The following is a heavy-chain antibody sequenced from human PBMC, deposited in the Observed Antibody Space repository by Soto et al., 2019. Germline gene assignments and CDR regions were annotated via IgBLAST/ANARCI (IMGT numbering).Heavy chain of an antibody. D-gene: IGHD2-2*01. CDR3: ARASFDIVVVPAARVLYYYYMDV. CDR2: ISSSSSYI. Sequence: EVQLVESGGGLVKPGGSLRLSCAASGFTFSSYSMNWVRQAPGKGLEWVSSISSSSSYIYYADSVKGRFTISRDNAKNSLYLQMNSLRAEDTAVYYCARASFDIVVVPAARVLYYYYMDVWGKGTTVTVSS. CDR1: GFTFSSYS. J-gene: IGHJ6*03. V-gene: IGHV3-21*01.